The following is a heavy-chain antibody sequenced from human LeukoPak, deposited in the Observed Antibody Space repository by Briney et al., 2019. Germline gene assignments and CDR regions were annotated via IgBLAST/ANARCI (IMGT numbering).Heavy chain of an antibody. CDR1: GGSFSGYY. Sequence: SETLSLTCAVYGGSFSGYYWGWIRQPPGKGLEWIGSIYYSGSTYYNPSPKSRVTISVDTSKNQFSLKLSSVTAADTAVYYCASLPIAVAGTRFDYWGQGTLVTVSS. V-gene: IGHV4-39*01. J-gene: IGHJ4*02. CDR2: IYYSGST. D-gene: IGHD6-19*01. CDR3: ASLPIAVAGTRFDY.